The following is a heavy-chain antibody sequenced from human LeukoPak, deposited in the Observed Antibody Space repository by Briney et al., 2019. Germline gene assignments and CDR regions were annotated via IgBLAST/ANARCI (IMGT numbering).Heavy chain of an antibody. CDR3: ARFGSTTFADY. J-gene: IGHJ4*02. CDR1: GFTFSSYG. D-gene: IGHD3-16*01. Sequence: GGSLRLSCSASGFTFSSYGMSWVRQAPGKGLEWVSAIIGSGGSTYYADSVKGRFTISRDNAKNTLYLQMNSLRAEDTAVYYCARFGSTTFADYWGQGTLVTVSS. V-gene: IGHV3-23*01. CDR2: IIGSGGST.